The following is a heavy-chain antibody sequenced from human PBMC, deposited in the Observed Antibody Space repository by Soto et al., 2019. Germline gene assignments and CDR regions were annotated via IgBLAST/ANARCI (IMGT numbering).Heavy chain of an antibody. V-gene: IGHV4-30-4*01. CDR2: IYYSGST. CDR1: GGSISSGDYY. D-gene: IGHD3-22*01. J-gene: IGHJ4*02. CDR3: ARSNGGYYIDY. Sequence: QVQLQESGPGLVKPSQTLSLTCTVSGGSISSGDYYWSWIRQPPGKGLEWIGYIYYSGSTYYNPSHKSRIAISVATSKNQFSLKLSSVTAADTAVYSCARSNGGYYIDYWGQGTLVTVSS.